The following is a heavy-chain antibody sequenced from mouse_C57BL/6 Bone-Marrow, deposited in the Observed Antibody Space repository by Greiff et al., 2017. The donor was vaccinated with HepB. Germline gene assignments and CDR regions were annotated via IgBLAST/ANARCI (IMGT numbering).Heavy chain of an antibody. CDR1: GYTFTSYG. J-gene: IGHJ4*01. CDR2: IYPRSGNT. CDR3: ARPLLYAMDY. V-gene: IGHV1-81*01. D-gene: IGHD6-1*01. Sequence: QQSCKASGYTFTSYGISWVKQRTGQGLEWIGEIYPRSGNTYYNEKFKGKATLTADKSSSTAYMELRSLTSEDSAVYFCARPLLYAMDYWGQGTSVTVSS.